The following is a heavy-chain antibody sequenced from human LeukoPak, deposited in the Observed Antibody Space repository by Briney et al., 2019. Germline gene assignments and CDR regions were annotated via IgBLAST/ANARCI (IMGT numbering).Heavy chain of an antibody. CDR1: GGSISSSSYS. V-gene: IGHV4-39*07. CDR2: IYYSGST. J-gene: IGHJ4*02. D-gene: IGHD3-3*01. CDR3: ASLDISFWSGYVVY. Sequence: SETLSLTCTVPGGSISSSSYSWGWIRQPPGKGLEWIGSIYYSGSTYYNPSLKSRVTISVDTSKNQFSLKLSSVTAADTAVYYCASLDISFWSGYVVYWGQGTLVTVSS.